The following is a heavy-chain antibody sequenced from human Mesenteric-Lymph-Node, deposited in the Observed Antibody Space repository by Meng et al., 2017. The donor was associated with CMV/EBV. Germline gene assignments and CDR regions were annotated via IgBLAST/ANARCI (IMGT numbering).Heavy chain of an antibody. Sequence: ASVKVSCKASGYSLNNYGISWVRQAPGQGLEWMGWISTYNGNTNYAQNLQGRVTVTTDTSTSTAYMELRSLRSDDAAMYYCARDHIRVEWFGAYGMDLWGQGTTVTVSS. D-gene: IGHD3-10*01. V-gene: IGHV1-18*01. CDR1: GYSLNNYG. CDR3: ARDHIRVEWFGAYGMDL. J-gene: IGHJ6*02. CDR2: ISTYNGNT.